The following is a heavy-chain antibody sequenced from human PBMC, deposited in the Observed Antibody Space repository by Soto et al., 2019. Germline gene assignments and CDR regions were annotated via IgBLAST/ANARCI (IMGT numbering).Heavy chain of an antibody. CDR3: VHRPTVTSADP. J-gene: IGHJ5*02. CDR2: IYGDDDK. Sequence: SGPTLGSPPQTLTLTCTFSGFSLTTNRVVGGLVGQPPGKAPSWLAFIYGDDDKRYSPSLWSSLTITKDTSKNQVVLTMTNLDPVEKATYYCVHRPTVTSADPWGRATMVTVSS. CDR1: GFSLTTNRVV. D-gene: IGHD4-17*01. V-gene: IGHV2-5*02.